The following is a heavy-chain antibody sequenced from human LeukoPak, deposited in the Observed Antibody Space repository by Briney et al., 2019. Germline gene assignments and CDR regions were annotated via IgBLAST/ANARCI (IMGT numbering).Heavy chain of an antibody. Sequence: SETLSLTCAVYGGSFSGYFWSWIRQPPGKGLEWIGEINDSGSTNYNPSLKSRLTVSVDTSKNQLSLKLSSVTAADTAVYYCARVVDPGGYYYFYYMDVWGKGTTVTVSS. D-gene: IGHD3-16*01. CDR3: ARVVDPGGYYYFYYMDV. CDR2: INDSGST. CDR1: GGSFSGYF. V-gene: IGHV4-34*01. J-gene: IGHJ6*03.